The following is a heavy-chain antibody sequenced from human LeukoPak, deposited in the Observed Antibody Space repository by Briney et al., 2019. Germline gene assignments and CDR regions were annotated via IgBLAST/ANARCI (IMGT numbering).Heavy chain of an antibody. V-gene: IGHV4-39*07. J-gene: IGHJ4*02. CDR1: GGSISSSSYY. D-gene: IGHD6-19*01. CDR2: MYYSGST. CDR3: AGSGWNGGPFDS. Sequence: SETLSLTCTVYGGSISSSSYYWGWIRQPPGKGLEWIGSMYYSGSTYYNPSLKSRVTISVDTSEIQFSLKLNSVTAADTAAYYCAGSGWNGGPFDSWGQGTLVTVSS.